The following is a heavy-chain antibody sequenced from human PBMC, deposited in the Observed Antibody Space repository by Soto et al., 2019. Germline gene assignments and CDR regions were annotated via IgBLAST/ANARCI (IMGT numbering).Heavy chain of an antibody. CDR3: ARSPGYSYGDY. D-gene: IGHD5-18*01. CDR2: MNANSGNT. CDR1: GYTFTTYD. V-gene: IGHV1-8*01. Sequence: GASVKVSCKASGYTFTTYDINWVRQATCQGLEWMGWMNANSGNTGYAQKFQGRITITRDTSASTAYMELSSLRSEDTAVYYCARSPGYSYGDYWGQGTLVTVSS. J-gene: IGHJ4*02.